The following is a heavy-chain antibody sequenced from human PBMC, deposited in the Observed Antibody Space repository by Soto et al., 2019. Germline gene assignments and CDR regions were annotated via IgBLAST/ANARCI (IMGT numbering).Heavy chain of an antibody. Sequence: ALRLSCAASGFTFSSYGMHWVRQAPGKGLEWVAVISYDGSNKYYADSVKGRFTISRDNSKNTLYLQMNSLRAEDTAVYYCAKEATMVRFNYYYGMDVWGQGTTVTVYS. D-gene: IGHD3-10*01. V-gene: IGHV3-30*18. J-gene: IGHJ6*02. CDR1: GFTFSSYG. CDR3: AKEATMVRFNYYYGMDV. CDR2: ISYDGSNK.